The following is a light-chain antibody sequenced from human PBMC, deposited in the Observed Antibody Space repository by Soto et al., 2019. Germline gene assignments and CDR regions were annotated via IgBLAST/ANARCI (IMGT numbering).Light chain of an antibody. CDR3: QQYGSSRT. CDR1: QSVSSSY. J-gene: IGKJ1*01. CDR2: GAS. V-gene: IGKV3-20*01. Sequence: EIVLTQSPDTLSLSLGERATLSCRASQSVSSSYLAWYQQKPGQAPRLLIYGASSRATGIPDRFSGSGSGTDFTLTISRLEPEDFAVYYCQQYGSSRTFGQGTKVDSK.